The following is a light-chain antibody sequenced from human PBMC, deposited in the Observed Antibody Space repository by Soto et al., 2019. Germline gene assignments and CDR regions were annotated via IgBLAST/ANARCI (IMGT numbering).Light chain of an antibody. CDR3: ATWDDSVKGWV. Sequence: QSVLTQPPSASGTPGQRVTIACSGSSSNIGTNNVRWYQQFPGTAPKILLYSDSQRPSGVPDRFFGSKSGTSASLAISGLQAEDESDYYCATWDDSVKGWVFGGGTKLTVL. CDR1: SSNIGTNN. CDR2: SDS. V-gene: IGLV1-44*01. J-gene: IGLJ3*02.